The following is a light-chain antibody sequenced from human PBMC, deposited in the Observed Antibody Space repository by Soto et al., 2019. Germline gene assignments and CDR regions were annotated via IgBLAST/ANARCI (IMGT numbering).Light chain of an antibody. CDR3: SSYTSSILYV. CDR2: EVS. CDR1: SSDVGGYNY. J-gene: IGLJ1*01. Sequence: QSALTQPASLSGSPGQSITISCTGTSSDVGGYNYVSWYQQHPGKAPKLMIYEVSNRPSGVSNRFSGSKSGNTASLTISGLQAEDEADYYCSSYTSSILYVFGTGTKVTVL. V-gene: IGLV2-14*01.